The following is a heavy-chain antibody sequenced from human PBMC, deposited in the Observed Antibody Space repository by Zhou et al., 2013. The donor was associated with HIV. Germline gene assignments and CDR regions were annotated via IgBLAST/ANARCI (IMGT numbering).Heavy chain of an antibody. V-gene: IGHV1-46*01. CDR3: ARESNASGKGRSVDF. J-gene: IGHJ4*02. CDR2: LNPKSGIV. D-gene: IGHD3-10*01. CDR1: GYTFTNYY. Sequence: QVQLVQSESEVKKPGASAKVSCKTSGYTFTNYYVYWIRQAPGQGLEVMGILNPKSGIVNYVERFQAKVIMTRDTSTSTVYLWLSSLTSDDTATYYCARESNASGKGRSVDFWGQGTRLIVSS.